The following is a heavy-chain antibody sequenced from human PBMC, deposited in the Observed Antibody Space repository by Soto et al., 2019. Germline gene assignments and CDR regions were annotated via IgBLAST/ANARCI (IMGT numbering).Heavy chain of an antibody. CDR3: ARAFRGYDYPPDY. D-gene: IGHD5-12*01. Sequence: EVQLVESGGGLVQPGGSLRLSCAASGFTFSSYWMSWVRQAPGKGLEWVANIKQDGSEKYYVDSVKGRFTISRDNAKNSLYLQTNSLRAEDTAVYYCARAFRGYDYPPDYWGQGTLVTVSS. CDR1: GFTFSSYW. V-gene: IGHV3-7*01. J-gene: IGHJ4*02. CDR2: IKQDGSEK.